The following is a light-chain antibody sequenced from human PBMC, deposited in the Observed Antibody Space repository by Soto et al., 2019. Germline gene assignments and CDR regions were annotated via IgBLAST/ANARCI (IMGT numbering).Light chain of an antibody. Sequence: EIVLAQSPGTLSLSPGERATLSCRPSQSVSSSYLAWYQQKPGQAPRLLIYGASSRATGIPDRFSGSGSGTDFTLTISRLEPEDFALYYCQQYHTSPLTFGQGTKVDIK. CDR3: QQYHTSPLT. CDR2: GAS. J-gene: IGKJ1*01. V-gene: IGKV3-20*01. CDR1: QSVSSSY.